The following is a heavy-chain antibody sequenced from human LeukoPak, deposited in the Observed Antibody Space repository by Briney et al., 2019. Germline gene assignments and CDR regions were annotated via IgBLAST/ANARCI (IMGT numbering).Heavy chain of an antibody. Sequence: SETLSLTCTVSGGSISSHYWSWIRQPPGKGLEWIGYIYYSGSTNYNPSLKSRVTISVDTSKNQFSLKLSSVTAADTAVYYCARESVSLGAAGLDYWGQGTLVTVSS. V-gene: IGHV4-59*11. J-gene: IGHJ4*02. CDR3: ARESVSLGAAGLDY. CDR1: GGSISSHY. CDR2: IYYSGST. D-gene: IGHD6-13*01.